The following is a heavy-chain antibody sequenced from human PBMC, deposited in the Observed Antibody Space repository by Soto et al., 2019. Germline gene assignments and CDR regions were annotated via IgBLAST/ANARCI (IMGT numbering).Heavy chain of an antibody. V-gene: IGHV1-46*01. J-gene: IGHJ6*02. CDR1: GYTFTSYY. Sequence: ASVKVSCKASGYTFTSYYMHWVRQAPGQGLERMGIINPSGGSTSYAQKFQGRVTMTRDTSTSTVYMELSSLRSEDTAVYYCARVGCSSTSCKPMDVWGQGTTVTVSS. CDR3: ARVGCSSTSCKPMDV. D-gene: IGHD2-2*01. CDR2: INPSGGST.